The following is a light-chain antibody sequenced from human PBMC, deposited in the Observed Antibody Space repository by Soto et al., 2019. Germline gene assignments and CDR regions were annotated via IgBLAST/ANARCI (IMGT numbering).Light chain of an antibody. V-gene: IGKV4-1*01. CDR3: QQYYSIPYT. CDR2: WAS. CDR1: QSVLYSSNNKNY. Sequence: DIVMTQSPDSLAVSLGERATINCKSSQSVLYSSNNKNYLAWYQHKPGQPPKLLIYWASTREFGVPDRFSGSVSGTDFTLTISSRQAEDVAVYYCQQYYSIPYTFGQGTKLEIK. J-gene: IGKJ2*01.